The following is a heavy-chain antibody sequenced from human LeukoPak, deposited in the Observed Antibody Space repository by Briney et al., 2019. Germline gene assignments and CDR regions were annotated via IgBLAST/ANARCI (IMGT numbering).Heavy chain of an antibody. CDR1: GGSFSGYY. CDR2: INHSGST. D-gene: IGHD3-22*01. Sequence: PSETLSLTCAVYGGSFSGYYWSWIRQPPGKGLEWIGEINHSGSTNYNPSLKSRVTMSVDTSKNQFSLKLSSVTAADTAVYYCARSGIAAAGTWYYYDSSGYYYSDYWGQGTLVTVSS. CDR3: ARSGIAAAGTWYYYDSSGYYYSDY. V-gene: IGHV4-34*01. J-gene: IGHJ4*02.